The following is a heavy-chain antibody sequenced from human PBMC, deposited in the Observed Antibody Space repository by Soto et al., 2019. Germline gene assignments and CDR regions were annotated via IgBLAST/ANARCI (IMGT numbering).Heavy chain of an antibody. V-gene: IGHV1-24*01. CDR2: FDPEDGET. Sequence: ASVKVSCKVSGYTLTELSRHWVRQAPGKGLEWMGGFDPEDGETIYAQKFQGRVTMTEDTSTDTAYMELSSLRSEDTAVYYCATALTTNRHNWFDPWGQGTLVTVSS. CDR1: GYTLTELS. CDR3: ATALTTNRHNWFDP. J-gene: IGHJ5*02. D-gene: IGHD1-1*01.